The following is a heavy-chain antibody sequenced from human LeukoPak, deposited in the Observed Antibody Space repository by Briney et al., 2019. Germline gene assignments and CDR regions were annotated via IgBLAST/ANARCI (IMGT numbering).Heavy chain of an antibody. J-gene: IGHJ4*02. CDR1: GDSINSGVSY. D-gene: IGHD3-9*01. V-gene: IGHV4-39*01. Sequence: SETLSLTCIVSGDSINSGVSYWAWIRQPPGKGLECIGTIYYSGSAGSTYYNPSLKSRLTISLDTSNNQFSLNLSSVTAADTAIYYCARHLYDKTGRPLDSWGQGTLVTVSS. CDR3: ARHLYDKTGRPLDS. CDR2: IYYSGSAGST.